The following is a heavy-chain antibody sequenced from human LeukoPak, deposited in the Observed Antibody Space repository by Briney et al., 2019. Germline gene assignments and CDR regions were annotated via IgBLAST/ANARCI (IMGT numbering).Heavy chain of an antibody. D-gene: IGHD3-3*01. CDR1: GFTFSSYA. CDR3: AKPFWSGYPFNWFDP. J-gene: IGHJ5*02. Sequence: GGSLRLSCAASGFTFSSYAMSWVRQAPGKGLEWVSAISGSGGSTYYADSVKGRFTISRDNSKNTLYLQMNGLRAEDTAVYYCAKPFWSGYPFNWFDPWGQGTLVTVSS. CDR2: ISGSGGST. V-gene: IGHV3-23*01.